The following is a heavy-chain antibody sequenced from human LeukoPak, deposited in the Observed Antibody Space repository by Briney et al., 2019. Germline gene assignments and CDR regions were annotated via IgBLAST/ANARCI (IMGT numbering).Heavy chain of an antibody. CDR2: ISGSGGST. Sequence: GGSLRLSCAASGFTFSSYAMSWVRQAPGKGLEWVSAISGSGGSTYYADSVKGRFTISRDNSKNTLYLQMNSLRAEDTAVYYCAKDPSAVAGVVVITDYFDYWGQGTLVTVSS. J-gene: IGHJ4*02. CDR1: GFTFSSYA. V-gene: IGHV3-23*01. CDR3: AKDPSAVAGVVVITDYFDY. D-gene: IGHD3-22*01.